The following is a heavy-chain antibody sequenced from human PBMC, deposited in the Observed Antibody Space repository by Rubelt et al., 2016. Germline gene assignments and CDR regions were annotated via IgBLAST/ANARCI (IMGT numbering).Heavy chain of an antibody. Sequence: QITLKESGPTLVKPTQTLTLTCSLSGYSLSTSEVAVGWIRQPPGKALEWLALIYWSDDERYRPSLKHRLNITKDTAKNQGCLTMNNMYPADTATYYCAHGTTTKWACDIWGQGTMVTVSS. J-gene: IGHJ3*02. CDR3: AHGTTTKWACDI. D-gene: IGHD1-1*01. CDR1: GYSLSTSEVA. V-gene: IGHV2-5*01. CDR2: IYWSDDE.